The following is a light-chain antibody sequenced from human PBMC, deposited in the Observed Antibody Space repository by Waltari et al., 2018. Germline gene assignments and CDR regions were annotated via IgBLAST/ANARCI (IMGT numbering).Light chain of an antibody. Sequence: DIQMSQSPSSLSASVGDRVTITCRASQTIKRYLNWYQQKVGTAPKLLIHGGSNLDSGVPSRFSGSGSGTDFTLTISSLQPDDFATYYCQKTYGDPLFGPGTKVEIK. CDR2: GGS. J-gene: IGKJ1*01. V-gene: IGKV1-39*01. CDR1: QTIKRY. CDR3: QKTYGDPL.